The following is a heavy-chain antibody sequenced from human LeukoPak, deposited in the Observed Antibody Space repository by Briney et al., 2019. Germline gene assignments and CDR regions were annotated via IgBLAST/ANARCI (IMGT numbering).Heavy chain of an antibody. CDR2: IYPGDSDT. CDR1: GYSFTSYW. D-gene: IGHD3-22*01. Sequence: GESLKISCNGSGYSFTSYWIGWVRQMPGKGLEWMGIIYPGDSDTRYSPSFQGQVTISADKSISTAYLQWSSLKASDTAMCYCARQYYYDSSGYYEGFDYWGQGTLVTVSS. CDR3: ARQYYYDSSGYYEGFDY. V-gene: IGHV5-51*01. J-gene: IGHJ4*02.